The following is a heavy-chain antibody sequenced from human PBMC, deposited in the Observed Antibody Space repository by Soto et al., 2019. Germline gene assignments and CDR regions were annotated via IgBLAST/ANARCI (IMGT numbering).Heavy chain of an antibody. J-gene: IGHJ6*02. CDR3: ERHLYGDYGNLYYSGMDV. CDR1: GGSISSSSYY. Sequence: QLQLQESGPGLVKPSETLSLTCTVSGGSISSSSYYWGWIRQPPGQGLEWIGSIYYSGSTYYNPSLQSRVTISVDTSKNQLSLKPSSVTAADTDVYYCERHLYGDYGNLYYSGMDVWGQGTTVTVSS. CDR2: IYYSGST. D-gene: IGHD4-17*01. V-gene: IGHV4-39*01.